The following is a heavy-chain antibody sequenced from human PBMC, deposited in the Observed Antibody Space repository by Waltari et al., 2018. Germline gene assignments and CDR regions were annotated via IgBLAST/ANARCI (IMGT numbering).Heavy chain of an antibody. CDR1: GFTFRTHW. CDR2: IKQDGSDK. CDR3: ARGGGNFDS. J-gene: IGHJ4*02. Sequence: VQLVESGGGWVQPVESLMLSCAASGFTFRTHWMSWARQAPGKGLEWVANIKQDGSDKYDLDSVKDRFSIARDKAKNSLYLEMNSLRAEDTAVYYCARGGGNFDSWGQGTLGTVSS. V-gene: IGHV3-7*04.